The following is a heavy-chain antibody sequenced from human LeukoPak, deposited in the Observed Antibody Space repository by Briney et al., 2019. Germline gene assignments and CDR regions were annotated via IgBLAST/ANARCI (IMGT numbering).Heavy chain of an antibody. D-gene: IGHD3-16*01. Sequence: ASVKVSCKVSGYTLTELSMHWVRQATGQGLEWMGWMNPNSGNTGYAQKFQGRVTMTRNTSISTAYMELSSLRSEDTAVYYCARGGGSYSSSLDYWGQGTLVTVSS. CDR2: MNPNSGNT. V-gene: IGHV1-8*01. CDR3: ARGGGSYSSSLDY. J-gene: IGHJ4*02. CDR1: GYTLTELS.